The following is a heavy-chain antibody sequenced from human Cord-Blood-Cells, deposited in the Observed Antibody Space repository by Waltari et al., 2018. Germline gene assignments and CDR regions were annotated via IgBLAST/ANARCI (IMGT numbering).Heavy chain of an antibody. CDR1: GFTVSSNY. CDR2: IYSGGST. CDR3: ARDKSSGYDYFDY. V-gene: IGHV3-53*01. J-gene: IGHJ4*02. Sequence: EVQLVESGGGLIQPGGSLRLSCAASGFTVSSNYMSWVRQAPGKGLEWVSVIYSGGSTYYADSVKCRFTISRDNSKNTLYLQMNSLRAEDTAVYYCARDKSSGYDYFDYWGQGTLVTVSS. D-gene: IGHD5-12*01.